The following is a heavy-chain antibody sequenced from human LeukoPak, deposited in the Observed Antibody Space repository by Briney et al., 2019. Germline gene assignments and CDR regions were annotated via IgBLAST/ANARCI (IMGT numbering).Heavy chain of an antibody. Sequence: PGGSLRLSCAASGFTFSSFGMHWVRQAPGKGLEGVAVIWYDGSNKYYADSVKGRFTISRDNSKNTLYLQMNSLRAEDTAVYYCARDWGSSGYYDAIDHWGQGTLVTVSS. V-gene: IGHV3-33*01. J-gene: IGHJ4*02. CDR3: ARDWGSSGYYDAIDH. CDR1: GFTFSSFG. CDR2: IWYDGSNK. D-gene: IGHD3-22*01.